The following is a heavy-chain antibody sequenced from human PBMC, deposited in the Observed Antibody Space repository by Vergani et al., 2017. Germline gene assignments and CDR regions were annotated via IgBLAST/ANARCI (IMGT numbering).Heavy chain of an antibody. CDR3: ARGEGWGNWGSIDY. CDR2: IWYDGSNK. CDR1: GFTFSSYG. Sequence: QVQLVESGGGVVQPGRSLRLSCAASGFTFSSYGMHWVRQAPGKGLEWVAVIWYDGSNKYYADSVKGRFTISRDNSKNTLYLQMNSLRAEDTAVYYCARGEGWGNWGSIDYWGQGTLVTVSS. J-gene: IGHJ4*02. D-gene: IGHD7-27*01. V-gene: IGHV3-33*01.